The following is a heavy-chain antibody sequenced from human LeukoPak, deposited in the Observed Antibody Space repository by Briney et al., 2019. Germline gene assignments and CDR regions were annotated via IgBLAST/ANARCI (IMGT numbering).Heavy chain of an antibody. CDR2: ISGDGGST. Sequence: AGSLRLSCAASGFTFDDYAMDWVRQAPGKGLEWVSLISGDGGSTYHADSVKGRFTISRDNSKNSLYLQMNSLRTEDTALYYCAKDTYYYDSSGYEGPSFDYWGQGTLVTVSS. V-gene: IGHV3-43*02. J-gene: IGHJ4*02. CDR3: AKDTYYYDSSGYEGPSFDY. CDR1: GFTFDDYA. D-gene: IGHD3-22*01.